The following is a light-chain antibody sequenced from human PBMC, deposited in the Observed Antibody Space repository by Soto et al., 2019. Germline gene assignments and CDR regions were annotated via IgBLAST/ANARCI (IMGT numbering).Light chain of an antibody. Sequence: NFMLTQPHSVSESPGKTVTISCTRDTGTIDSYYVQRYQQRPGGAPTTVIYEDTERPPGVSDRFSGSIDSSSNSASLTISELRPEDEADYYCQSYDVESHVVYGGGTKLTVL. CDR2: EDT. V-gene: IGLV6-57*04. CDR1: TGTIDSYY. J-gene: IGLJ2*01. CDR3: QSYDVESHVV.